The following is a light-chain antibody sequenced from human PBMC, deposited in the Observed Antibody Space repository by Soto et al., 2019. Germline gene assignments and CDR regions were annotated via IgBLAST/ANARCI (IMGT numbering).Light chain of an antibody. V-gene: IGLV2-14*01. J-gene: IGLJ2*01. CDR1: SSDVGGYIY. Sequence: QSALTQPASVSGSPGQSITISCTGTSSDVGGYIYVSWYQQHPGKAPKLMIYDVSNRPSGVSNRFSGSKSGNTASLTISGLQAEDEADYYCSSYTSSSTLVFGRGTKLTVL. CDR3: SSYTSSSTLV. CDR2: DVS.